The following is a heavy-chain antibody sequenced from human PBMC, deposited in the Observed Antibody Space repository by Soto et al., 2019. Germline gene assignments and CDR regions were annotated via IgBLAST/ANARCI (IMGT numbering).Heavy chain of an antibody. CDR2: ISGSGGST. CDR3: SKEIGHNRQWPYY. J-gene: IGHJ4*02. D-gene: IGHD6-19*01. CDR1: GFTFSSYA. Sequence: GGSLRLSCAASGFTFSSYAMSWVRQAPGKGLEWVSAISGSGGSTYYADSVKGRFTISRDNSKNTLYLQMNSLRAEHTAVYYCSKEIGHNRQWPYYWTQGTLVSVSA. V-gene: IGHV3-23*01.